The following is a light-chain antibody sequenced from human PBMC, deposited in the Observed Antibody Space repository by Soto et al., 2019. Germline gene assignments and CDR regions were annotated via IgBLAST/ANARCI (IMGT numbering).Light chain of an antibody. CDR1: SGHSSYA. V-gene: IGLV4-69*01. CDR3: QTWGTGIRV. Sequence: QLVLTQSPSASASLGASVKLTCTLSSGHSSYAIAWHQQQPEKGPRYLMKLNSDGSHSKGDEIPDRFSGSSSGAERYLTISRLQSEDEADYYCQTWGTGIRVFGGGTKLTVL. J-gene: IGLJ3*02. CDR2: LNSDGSH.